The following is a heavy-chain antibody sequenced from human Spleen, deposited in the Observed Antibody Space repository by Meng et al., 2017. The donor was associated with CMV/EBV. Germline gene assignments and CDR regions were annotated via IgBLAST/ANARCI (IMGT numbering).Heavy chain of an antibody. V-gene: IGHV4-39*07. CDR2: IYFSGTT. J-gene: IGHJ4*02. CDR1: GGFISSSSYY. Sequence: SETLSLTCSVSGGFISSSSYYWGWIRQPPGKGLEWIGSIYFSGTTYYNPSLKSRVTISIHTSKNQFSLRLTSVTAADTAVYHCAGSSGQYSSSWHFGPSAGYYFDNWGQGTLVTVSS. D-gene: IGHD6-13*01. CDR3: AGSSGQYSSSWHFGPSAGYYFDN.